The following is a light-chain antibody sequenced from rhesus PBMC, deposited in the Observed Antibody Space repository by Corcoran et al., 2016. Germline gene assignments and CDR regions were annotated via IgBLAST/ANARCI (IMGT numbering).Light chain of an antibody. CDR3: QQYYSPPLYT. V-gene: IGKV1-25*01. J-gene: IGKJ2*01. Sequence: DIQMTQSPSSLSASVGDRVTITCRASRAINNDLAWYQQTPGQTPDLLIYEASTLQDGIPSRFSGSGSGTEFTLSISSLHSEDFATYYCQQYYSPPLYTFGQGTKVEIK. CDR2: EAS. CDR1: RAINND.